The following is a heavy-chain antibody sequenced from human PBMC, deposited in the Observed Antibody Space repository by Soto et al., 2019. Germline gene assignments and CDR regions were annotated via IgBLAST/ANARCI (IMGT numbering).Heavy chain of an antibody. CDR1: SGSIDTTNW. Sequence: QVQLQESGPGLVKPSRTLSLTCAVSSGSIDTTNWWSWVRQPPGKGLEWIGEIFHSGNTYYNPSLASRVTISVDTSKNQFSLNLRSVTAADTAVYYCARRTWGMDVWGQGTTVTVSS. CDR2: IFHSGNT. J-gene: IGHJ6*02. D-gene: IGHD2-8*01. V-gene: IGHV4-4*02. CDR3: ARRTWGMDV.